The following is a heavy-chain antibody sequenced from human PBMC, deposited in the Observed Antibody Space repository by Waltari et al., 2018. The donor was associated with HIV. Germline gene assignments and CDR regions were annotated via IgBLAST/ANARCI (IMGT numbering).Heavy chain of an antibody. CDR1: GFTFLDYY. D-gene: IGHD6-19*01. V-gene: IGHV1-2*02. J-gene: IGHJ4*02. Sequence: QVQLVQSGAEVTRPGASVKVSCKASGFTFLDYYIHLVGQAPGQGLEWMGWINPKNGGTNYAQKFQGRVTMTRDTSISTAYMELNRLTSDDTAVYYCASGEGGGWYSLGYWGQGTLVTVSS. CDR2: INPKNGGT. CDR3: ASGEGGGWYSLGY.